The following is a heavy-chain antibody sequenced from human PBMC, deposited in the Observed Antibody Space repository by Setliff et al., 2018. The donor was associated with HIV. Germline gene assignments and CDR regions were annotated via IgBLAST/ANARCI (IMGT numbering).Heavy chain of an antibody. Sequence: SETLSLTCIVSGGSISSHYWSWIRQPPGKGLEWIGYIYYSGSTTYNPSLKGRVTISVDTSKNQFSLRLRSVTAADAAVYYCARGALSLTMTKLLSFFAFWGQGTLVTAPQ. J-gene: IGHJ4*02. D-gene: IGHD3-22*01. CDR2: IYYSGST. CDR1: GGSISSHY. V-gene: IGHV4-59*11. CDR3: ARGALSLTMTKLLSFFAF.